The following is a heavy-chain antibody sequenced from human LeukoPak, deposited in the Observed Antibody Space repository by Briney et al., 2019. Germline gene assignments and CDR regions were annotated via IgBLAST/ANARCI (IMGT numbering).Heavy chain of an antibody. Sequence: SETLSLTCAVYGGSFSGYYWSWIRQPPGKGLEWIGYIYYSGSTYYNPSLKSRVTISVDTSKNQFSLKLSSVTAADTAVYYCARERYVDTVPPAFDIWGQGTMVTVSS. J-gene: IGHJ3*02. V-gene: IGHV4-30-4*08. CDR1: GGSFSGYY. CDR3: ARERYVDTVPPAFDI. D-gene: IGHD5-18*01. CDR2: IYYSGST.